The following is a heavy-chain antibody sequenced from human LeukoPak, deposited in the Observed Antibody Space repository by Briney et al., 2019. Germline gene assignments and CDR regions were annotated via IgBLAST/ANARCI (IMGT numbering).Heavy chain of an antibody. D-gene: IGHD6-13*01. CDR3: AKLPYSSSWYVRY. CDR1: GFTFSDYY. CDR2: ISSSGSTI. V-gene: IGHV3-11*01. Sequence: GGSLRLSCAASGFTFSDYYMSWIRQAPGKGLEWVSYISSSGSTIYYADSVKGRFTISRDNAKNSPYLQMNSLRAEDTAVYYCAKLPYSSSWYVRYWGQGTLVTVSS. J-gene: IGHJ4*02.